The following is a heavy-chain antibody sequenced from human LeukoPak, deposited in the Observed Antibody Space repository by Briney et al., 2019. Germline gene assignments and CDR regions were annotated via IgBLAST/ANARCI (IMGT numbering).Heavy chain of an antibody. CDR3: ARNGSEITQESRGHYFDY. Sequence: NTSETLSLTCTVSGGSISSYYLRWIRQPPGKGLEWIGYIYYSGSTNYNPSLKSRITISVDTSKNHFSLKLSSVTAADTAVYYCARNGSEITQESRGHYFDYWGQGTLVTVSS. CDR1: GGSISSYY. CDR2: IYYSGST. D-gene: IGHD3-10*01. V-gene: IGHV4-59*08. J-gene: IGHJ4*02.